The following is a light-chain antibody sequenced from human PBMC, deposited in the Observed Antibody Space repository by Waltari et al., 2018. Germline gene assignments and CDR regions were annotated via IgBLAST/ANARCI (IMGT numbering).Light chain of an antibody. CDR2: AAF. CDR1: QGINSH. Sequence: DIQMSQSPCSLSAAVGYRVTITCRASQGINSHLVWFQQKPGKAPKSLIYAAFSLQSGVPSRFSGSESETDFTLTISSLEPEDFGAYYCQQYDSYPFTFGGGTKVESK. J-gene: IGKJ4*01. V-gene: IGKV1-16*01. CDR3: QQYDSYPFT.